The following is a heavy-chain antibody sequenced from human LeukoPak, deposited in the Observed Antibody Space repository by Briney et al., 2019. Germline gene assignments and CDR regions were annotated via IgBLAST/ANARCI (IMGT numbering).Heavy chain of an antibody. J-gene: IGHJ4*02. CDR2: ISHSGST. V-gene: IGHV4-34*01. CDR1: GGSFSGYY. Sequence: SETLSLTWAVYGGSFSGYYWSWIRQPPAKGLEWIGEISHSGSTMYSTSLKSRVTISLDTSKNQFSLKLSSVTAADTAVYYCARDDALLGGTFFDYWGQGTLVTVSS. CDR3: ARDDALLGGTFFDY. D-gene: IGHD3-16*01.